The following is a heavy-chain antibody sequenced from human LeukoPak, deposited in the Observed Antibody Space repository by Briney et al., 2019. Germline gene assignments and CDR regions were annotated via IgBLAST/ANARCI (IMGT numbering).Heavy chain of an antibody. CDR2: ISAYNGNT. CDR3: ARRGYSYGYVPAFDI. Sequence: GASVKVSCKASGYTFTSYGISWVRQAPGQGLEWMGWISAYNGNTNYAQKLQGRVTMTTDTSTSTAYMELRSLRSDDTAVYYCARRGYSYGYVPAFDIWGQGTMVTVSS. V-gene: IGHV1-18*01. CDR1: GYTFTSYG. J-gene: IGHJ3*02. D-gene: IGHD5-18*01.